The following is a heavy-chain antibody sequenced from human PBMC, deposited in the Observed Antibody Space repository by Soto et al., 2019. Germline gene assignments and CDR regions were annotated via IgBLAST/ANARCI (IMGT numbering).Heavy chain of an antibody. CDR2: ISGSGGST. D-gene: IGHD3-22*01. Sequence: GGSLRLSCAASGFTFSSYAMSWARQAPGKGLEWVSAISGSGGSTYYADSVKGRFTISRDNSKNTLYLQMNSLRAEDTAVYYCAKGLGYYDSSGSPDAFDIWGQGTMVTVSS. V-gene: IGHV3-23*01. CDR1: GFTFSSYA. J-gene: IGHJ3*02. CDR3: AKGLGYYDSSGSPDAFDI.